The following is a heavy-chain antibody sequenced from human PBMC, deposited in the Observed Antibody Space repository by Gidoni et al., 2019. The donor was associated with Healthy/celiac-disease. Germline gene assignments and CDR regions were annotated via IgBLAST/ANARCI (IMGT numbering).Heavy chain of an antibody. D-gene: IGHD2-15*01. CDR3: AKGVVLLDAFDI. V-gene: IGHV3-23*01. CDR1: GFTFSRYA. CDR2: ISGSGGST. J-gene: IGHJ3*02. Sequence: EGQLLESGGGLVQPGGSLRLYVAAAGFTFSRYAMSWVRQAPGKGLEWVSAISGSGGSTYYADSVKCRFTISRDNSKNTMYLQMNSLRAEDTAVSYCAKGVVLLDAFDIWGQGTMVTVSS.